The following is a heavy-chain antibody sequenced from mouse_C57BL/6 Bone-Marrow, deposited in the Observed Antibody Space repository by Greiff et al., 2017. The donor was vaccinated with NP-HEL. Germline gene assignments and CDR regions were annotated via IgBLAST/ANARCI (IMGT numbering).Heavy chain of an antibody. CDR2: INPNNGGT. Sequence: EVKLQESGPELVKPGASVKIPCKASGYTFTDYNMDWVKQSHGKSLEWIGDINPNNGGTIYNQKFKGKATLTVDKSSSTAYMELRSLTSEDTAVYYCARRTTVVASSLYWYFDVWGTGTTVTVSS. J-gene: IGHJ1*03. CDR1: GYTFTDYN. D-gene: IGHD1-1*01. CDR3: ARRTTVVASSLYWYFDV. V-gene: IGHV1-18*01.